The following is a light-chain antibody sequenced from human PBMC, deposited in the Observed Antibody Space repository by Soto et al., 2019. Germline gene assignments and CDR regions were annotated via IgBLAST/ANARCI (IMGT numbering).Light chain of an antibody. CDR1: SSNIGNNF. V-gene: IGLV1-51*01. Sequence: QSVLTQPPSVSAAPGQKVTISCSGSSSNIGNNFVSWYQQLPGTAPRLLIYDNNNRPSGIPDRFSGSQSGTSDTLAITGLQTGDEADYFCGTWESRLSVVIFGGGTTLTVL. CDR3: GTWESRLSVVI. CDR2: DNN. J-gene: IGLJ2*01.